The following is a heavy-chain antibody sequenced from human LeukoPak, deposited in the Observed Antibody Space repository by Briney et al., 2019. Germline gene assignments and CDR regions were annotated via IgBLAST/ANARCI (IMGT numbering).Heavy chain of an antibody. V-gene: IGHV5-51*01. Sequence: GESLKISCKGSGYSFTSYWIGWVRQMPGKGLEWMGFIYPGDSETRYSPSFQGQVTISADKSISTAYVQWTSLKASDTAMYYCARRGSRSSGVSYGLDDWGPGTTVTVSS. CDR1: GYSFTSYW. CDR2: IYPGDSET. CDR3: ARRGSRSSGVSYGLDD. J-gene: IGHJ6*02. D-gene: IGHD6-6*01.